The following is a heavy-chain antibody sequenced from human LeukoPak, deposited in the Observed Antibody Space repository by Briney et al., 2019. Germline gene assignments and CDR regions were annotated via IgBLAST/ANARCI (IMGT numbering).Heavy chain of an antibody. CDR1: GDSISDDSVNKNNW. V-gene: IGHV4-4*02. CDR2: VSLDGIT. CDR3: ARDSSAPRSYFALDV. D-gene: IGHD6-19*01. Sequence: SGTLSLTCVFSGDSISDDSVNKNNWLNWVRQAPGKGLEWIGDVSLDGITNYNPSLLGRVTISLDKSAKQVSLRLTSVTAADTAIYYCARDSSAPRSYFALDVWGQGTTVTVSS. J-gene: IGHJ6*01.